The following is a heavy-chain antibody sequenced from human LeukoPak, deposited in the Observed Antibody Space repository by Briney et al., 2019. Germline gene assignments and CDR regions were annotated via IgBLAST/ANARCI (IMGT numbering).Heavy chain of an antibody. V-gene: IGHV3-9*01. CDR3: AKSGEVGASSPLDFDY. J-gene: IGHJ4*02. D-gene: IGHD1-26*01. CDR2: ISWNSGSI. Sequence: GGSLRLSCAASGFTFDDYAMHWVRQAPGKGLEWVSGISWNSGSIGYADSVKGRSTISRDNAKNSLYLQMNSLRAEDTALYYCAKSGEVGASSPLDFDYWGQGTLVTVSS. CDR1: GFTFDDYA.